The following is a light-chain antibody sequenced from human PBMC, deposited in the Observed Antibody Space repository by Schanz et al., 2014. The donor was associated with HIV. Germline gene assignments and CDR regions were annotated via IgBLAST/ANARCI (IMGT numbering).Light chain of an antibody. V-gene: IGLV1-44*01. CDR3: AGWDDSLNVWV. CDR2: NTY. Sequence: QSVLTQPPSASGTPGQRVTISCSGSSSTFRSNAVNWYQHLPGTAPKLLIYNTYHRPSGVPDRFSGSGSDTSASLAISGLQSEDEADYYCAGWDDSLNVWVFGGGTKLTVL. CDR1: SSTFRSNA. J-gene: IGLJ3*02.